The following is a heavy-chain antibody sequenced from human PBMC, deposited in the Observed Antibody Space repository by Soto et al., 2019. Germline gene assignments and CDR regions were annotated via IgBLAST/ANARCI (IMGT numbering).Heavy chain of an antibody. Sequence: PGGSLRLSCAASGFTFSSYGMHWVRQAPGKGLEWVAVIWYDGSNKYYADSVKGRFTISRDNSKNTLYLQMDSLRAEDTAVYYCATAIAADVPAWFDFWGQGTLVTVSS. J-gene: IGHJ4*02. V-gene: IGHV3-33*01. CDR3: ATAIAADVPAWFDF. CDR2: IWYDGSNK. CDR1: GFTFSSYG. D-gene: IGHD6-13*01.